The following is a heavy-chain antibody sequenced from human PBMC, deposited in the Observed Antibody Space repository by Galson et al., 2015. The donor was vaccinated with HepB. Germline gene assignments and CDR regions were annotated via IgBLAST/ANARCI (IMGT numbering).Heavy chain of an antibody. CDR3: ARHTSRNDAFDI. CDR1: GFTFSNYY. D-gene: IGHD1-14*01. J-gene: IGHJ3*02. Sequence: SLRLSCAASGFTFSNYYMSWIRQAPGKGLEWVSYIGSSAITMYYADSVKGRFTISRDNAKNSLHLRMNSLRAEDTAVYYCARHTSRNDAFDIWGQGTMVTVSS. V-gene: IGHV3-11*01. CDR2: IGSSAITM.